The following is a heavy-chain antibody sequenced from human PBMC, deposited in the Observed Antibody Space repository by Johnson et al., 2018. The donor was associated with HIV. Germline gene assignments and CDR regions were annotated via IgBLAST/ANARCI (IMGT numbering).Heavy chain of an antibody. Sequence: VQLVESGGVVVHPGGSLRLSCETSRFTFDDYAMHWVRQAPGKGLEWVSAISGSGGSTYYADSVKGRFTISRDNSKNTLYLQVNSLRPEDTAVYYCATERQAALDMWGQGTVVHVSS. D-gene: IGHD1-1*01. CDR3: ATERQAALDM. J-gene: IGHJ3*02. V-gene: IGHV3-23*04. CDR1: RFTFDDYA. CDR2: ISGSGGST.